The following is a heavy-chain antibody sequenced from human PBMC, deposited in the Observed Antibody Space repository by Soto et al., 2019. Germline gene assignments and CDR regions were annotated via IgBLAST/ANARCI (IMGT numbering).Heavy chain of an antibody. CDR3: ARQYYDSSGYFYYYYGMDV. CDR2: IIPIFGTA. CDR1: GGTFSSYA. J-gene: IGHJ6*02. Sequence: GASVKVSCKASGGTFSSYAISWVRQAPGQGLEWMGGIIPIFGTANYAQKFQGRVTITADESTSTAYMELSSLRSEDTAVYYCARQYYDSSGYFYYYYGMDVWGQGTTVTVS. V-gene: IGHV1-69*13. D-gene: IGHD3-22*01.